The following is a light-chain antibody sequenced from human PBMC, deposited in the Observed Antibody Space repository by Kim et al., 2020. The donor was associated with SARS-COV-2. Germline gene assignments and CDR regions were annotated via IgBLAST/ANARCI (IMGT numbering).Light chain of an antibody. CDR1: SLRSYY. CDR3: NSRDSSGNHHYV. J-gene: IGLJ1*01. V-gene: IGLV3-19*01. CDR2: GKN. Sequence: LGQTVMITCQGDSLRSYYASWYQQKPGQAPVLVIYGKNNRPSGIPDRFSGSSSGNTASLTITGAQAEDEADYSCNSRDSSGNHHYVFGTGTKVTVL.